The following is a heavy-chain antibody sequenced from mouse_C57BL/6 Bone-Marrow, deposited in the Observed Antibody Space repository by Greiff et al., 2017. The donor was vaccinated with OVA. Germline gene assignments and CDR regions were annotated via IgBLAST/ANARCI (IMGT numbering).Heavy chain of an antibody. CDR3: ARKRMITSRYYAMDY. CDR1: GFNIKDYY. V-gene: IGHV14-2*01. D-gene: IGHD2-4*01. Sequence: EVQLQQSGAELVKPGASVKLSCTASGFNIKDYYMHWVKQRTEQGLEWIGRIDPEDGETKYAPKFQGKATITADPSSNTAYLQLSSLTSEDTAVYYCARKRMITSRYYAMDYWGQGTSVTVSS. J-gene: IGHJ4*01. CDR2: IDPEDGET.